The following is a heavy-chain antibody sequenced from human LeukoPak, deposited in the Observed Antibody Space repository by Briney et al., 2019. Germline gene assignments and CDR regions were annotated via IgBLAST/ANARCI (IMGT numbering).Heavy chain of an antibody. Sequence: SETLSLTCTVSGGSISSYYWSWIRQPPGKGLEWIGYIYYSGSTNYNPSLKSRVTISVDTSKNQFSLKLSSVTAADTAVYYCARHQGSSWTFDYWGQGTLATVSS. J-gene: IGHJ4*02. V-gene: IGHV4-59*08. CDR1: GGSISSYY. CDR3: ARHQGSSWTFDY. D-gene: IGHD6-13*01. CDR2: IYYSGST.